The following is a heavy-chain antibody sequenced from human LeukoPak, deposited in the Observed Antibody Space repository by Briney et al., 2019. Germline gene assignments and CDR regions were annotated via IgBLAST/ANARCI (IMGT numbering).Heavy chain of an antibody. Sequence: GGSLRLSCGASGFTFSSYAMSWVRQAPGKGLDRVSVISDGGSTYYADSVRGRFTISRDNSKNTLFLQMNSLRVEDMAVYYCARGVFNWGQGTLVTVSS. CDR2: ISDGGST. CDR3: ARGVFN. V-gene: IGHV3-53*01. J-gene: IGHJ4*02. CDR1: GFTFSSYA. D-gene: IGHD3-10*01.